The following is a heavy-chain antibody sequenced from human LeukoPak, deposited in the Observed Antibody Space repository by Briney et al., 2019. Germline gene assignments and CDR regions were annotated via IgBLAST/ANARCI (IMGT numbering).Heavy chain of an antibody. CDR1: GYTFTSYD. D-gene: IGHD5-12*01. CDR2: MNPNSGNT. Sequence: ASVKVSCKAPGYTFTSYDINWVRQATGQGLEWMGWMNPNSGNTGYAQKFQGRVTMTRNTSISTAYMELSSLRSEDTAVYYCATPLRASGEFDYWGQGTLVTVSS. J-gene: IGHJ4*02. V-gene: IGHV1-8*01. CDR3: ATPLRASGEFDY.